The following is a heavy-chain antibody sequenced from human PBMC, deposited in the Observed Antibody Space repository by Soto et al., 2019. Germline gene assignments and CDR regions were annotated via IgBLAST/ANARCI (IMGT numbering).Heavy chain of an antibody. D-gene: IGHD5-18*01. Sequence: SETLSLTCTVSGGSISSGGYYWSWIRQHPGKGLEWIGYIYYSGSAYYNPSLKSRVTISVDTSKNQFSLKLSSVTAADTAVYYCARSGYSYGPNPLLYWGQGTLVTVSS. CDR3: ARSGYSYGPNPLLY. CDR2: IYYSGSA. J-gene: IGHJ4*02. CDR1: GGSISSGGYY. V-gene: IGHV4-31*03.